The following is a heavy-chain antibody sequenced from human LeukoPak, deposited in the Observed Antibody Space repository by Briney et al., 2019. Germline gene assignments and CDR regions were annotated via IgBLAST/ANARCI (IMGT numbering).Heavy chain of an antibody. CDR3: ARGRGDGSGIEYYFDY. CDR2: IYYSGST. V-gene: IGHV4-30-4*01. D-gene: IGHD3-10*01. Sequence: LRLSCAASGFTFSDYYMSWIRQPPGKGLEWIGYIYYSGSTYYNPSLKSRVTISVDTSKNQFSLKLSSVTAADTAVYYCARGRGDGSGIEYYFDYWGQGTLVTVSS. CDR1: GFTFSDYY. J-gene: IGHJ4*02.